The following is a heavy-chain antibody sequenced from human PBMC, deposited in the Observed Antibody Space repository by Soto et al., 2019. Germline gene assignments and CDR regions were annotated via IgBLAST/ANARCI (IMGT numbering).Heavy chain of an antibody. V-gene: IGHV3-23*01. J-gene: IGHJ4*02. CDR2: ISGGGETT. CDR1: GFTFSSYA. CDR3: AFNSGSGSYYFYY. Sequence: EVQLLESGGGLVQPGGSLRLSCAASGFTFSSYAMWWVRQAPGKGLECVSAISGGGETTYYADSVRGRFTISRDKSNNTLSLQMNSPRAEQTAVYYCAFNSGSGSYYFYYWGQGTLVTVSS. D-gene: IGHD3-10*01.